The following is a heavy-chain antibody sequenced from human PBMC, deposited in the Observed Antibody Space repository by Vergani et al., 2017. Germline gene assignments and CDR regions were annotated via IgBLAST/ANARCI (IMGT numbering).Heavy chain of an antibody. CDR2: MDYSGST. J-gene: IGHJ4*02. D-gene: IGHD2-15*01. CDR1: GDSVISTDYH. CDR3: ASKRGACRAAYCHSYDF. V-gene: IGHV4-39*01. Sequence: QVHLNEAGPGLVKPSETLSLTCTVSGDSVISTDYHWGWIRQPPGKGLEWIGSMDYSGSTSYNPSLESRISISFETPKNQFSLRLTSVTAADTAVYYCASKRGACRAAYCHSYDFWGPGTLVGVSS.